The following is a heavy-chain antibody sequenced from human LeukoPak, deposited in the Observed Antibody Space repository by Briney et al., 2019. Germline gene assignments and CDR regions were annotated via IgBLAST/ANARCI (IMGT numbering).Heavy chain of an antibody. D-gene: IGHD6-6*01. Sequence: SVKVSCKASGGTFSSYAISWVRQAPGQGLEWMGGIIPIFGTANYAQKFQGRVTITADESTSTAYMELSSLRSEDTAVYYCAKEGPTRRHLAAQIDSWGQGTPVTVSS. CDR2: IIPIFGTA. V-gene: IGHV1-69*13. CDR3: AKEGPTRRHLAAQIDS. J-gene: IGHJ4*02. CDR1: GGTFSSYA.